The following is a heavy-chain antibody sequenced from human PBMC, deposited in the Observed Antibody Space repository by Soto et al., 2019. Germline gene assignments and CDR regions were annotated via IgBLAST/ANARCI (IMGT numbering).Heavy chain of an antibody. J-gene: IGHJ4*02. CDR3: AAGGGSSSYLIDY. V-gene: IGHV1-46*01. CDR2: VNPSGGST. Sequence: ASVKVSCKASGYIFTAYSMHWVRQAPGQGLEWMGVVNPSGGSTNYAQKFQGRITMTRDTSTSTVYMDLSSLRSEDTAVYYCAAGGGSSSYLIDYWGQGTLVTVSS. CDR1: GYIFTAYS. D-gene: IGHD6-13*01.